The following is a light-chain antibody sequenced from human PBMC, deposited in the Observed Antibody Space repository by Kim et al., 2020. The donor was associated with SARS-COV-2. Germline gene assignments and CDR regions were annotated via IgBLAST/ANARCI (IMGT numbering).Light chain of an antibody. CDR1: SSDVGTYNL. Sequence: GQSITIACTETSSDVGTYNLVSWYQHHPGKAPKVLIFDVTKRPSWVSKRFSGSKSGNTASLTISGLQAEDEADYYCCSYVGSSTLLFGGGTQLTVL. J-gene: IGLJ2*01. CDR2: DVT. CDR3: CSYVGSSTLL. V-gene: IGLV2-23*02.